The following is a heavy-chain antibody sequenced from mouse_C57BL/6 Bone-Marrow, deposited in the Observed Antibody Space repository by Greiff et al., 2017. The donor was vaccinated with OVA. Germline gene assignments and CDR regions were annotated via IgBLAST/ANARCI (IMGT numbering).Heavy chain of an antibody. CDR2: IDPETGGT. D-gene: IGHD2-2*01. J-gene: IGHJ3*01. CDR1: GYTFTDYE. CDR3: TSSDGYDEAY. Sequence: VQRVESGAELVRPGASVTLSCKASGYTFTDYEMHWVKQTPVHGLEWIGAIDPETGGTAYNQKFKGKAILTADKSSSTAYMELRSLTSEASAVYYCTSSDGYDEAYWGQGTLVTVSA. V-gene: IGHV1-15*01.